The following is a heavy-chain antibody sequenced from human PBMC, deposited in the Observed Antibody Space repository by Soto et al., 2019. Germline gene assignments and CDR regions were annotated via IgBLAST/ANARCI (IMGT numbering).Heavy chain of an antibody. CDR1: GFTFSSYS. CDR2: ISSSSSYI. Sequence: GGSLRLSCAASGFTFSSYSMNWVRQAPGKGLEWVSSISSSSSYIYYADSVKGRFTIARDNAKNSLYLQMNSLRAEDTAVYYCARKMLGGGIAVAGTPPGGPDYWGQGALVTVSS. J-gene: IGHJ4*02. CDR3: ARKMLGGGIAVAGTPPGGPDY. V-gene: IGHV3-21*01. D-gene: IGHD6-19*01.